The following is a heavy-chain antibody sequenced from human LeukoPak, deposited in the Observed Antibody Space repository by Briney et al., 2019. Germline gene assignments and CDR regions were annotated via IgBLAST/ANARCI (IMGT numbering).Heavy chain of an antibody. J-gene: IGHJ4*02. D-gene: IGHD2/OR15-2a*01. V-gene: IGHV3-15*01. CDR3: TTRIFH. Sequence: GWSLRLSCAASGFSFSNAWMNWVRPAAGKGLEGVGRIKSKTDGGTTDYAAPVKGKFTISRDDSKNTLYLQMRRLKPEDTAVYYCTTRIFHWGQGTLVTVSS. CDR2: IKSKTDGGTT. CDR1: GFSFSNAW.